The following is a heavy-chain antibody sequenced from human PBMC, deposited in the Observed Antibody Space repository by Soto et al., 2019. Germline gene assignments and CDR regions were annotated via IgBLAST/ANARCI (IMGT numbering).Heavy chain of an antibody. CDR2: IVVGSGNT. CDR1: GFTFTSSA. V-gene: IGHV1-58*01. D-gene: IGHD1-26*01. CDR3: AAGAPGSYATQADY. J-gene: IGHJ4*02. Sequence: GASVKVSCKASGFTFTSSAVQWVRQARGQRLEWIGWIVVGSGNTNYAQKFQERVTITRDMSTSTAYMELSSLRSEDTAVYYCAAGAPGSYATQADYWGQGTLVTVSS.